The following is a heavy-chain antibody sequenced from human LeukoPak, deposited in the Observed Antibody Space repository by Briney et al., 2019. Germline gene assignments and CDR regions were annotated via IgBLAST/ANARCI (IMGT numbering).Heavy chain of an antibody. CDR1: GGSISSYY. CDR2: IYYIGST. D-gene: IGHD6-19*01. V-gene: IGHV4-59*08. J-gene: IGHJ4*02. CDR3: ARHDSRGIAVFDY. Sequence: PSGTLSLTCTVSGGSISSYYWSWIRQPPGKGLEWIGYIYYIGSTNYNPALKSRVTISVDTSKNQLSLKLSSVTAADTAVYYCARHDSRGIAVFDYWGQGTLVTVSS.